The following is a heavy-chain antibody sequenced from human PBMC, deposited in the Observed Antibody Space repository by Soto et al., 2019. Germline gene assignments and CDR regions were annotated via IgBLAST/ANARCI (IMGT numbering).Heavy chain of an antibody. CDR2: IYYSGST. D-gene: IGHD3-3*01. V-gene: IGHV4-59*08. J-gene: IGHJ4*02. CDR3: ARLSLGAESYYFDY. CDR1: GASISSYY. Sequence: SETLSLTCTVTGASISSYYRSWIRQPQGQGLEWIGYIYYSGSTNYNPSLKSRVTISVDTSKNQFSLKLSSVTAAGTAVYYCARLSLGAESYYFDYWGQGTLVTVS.